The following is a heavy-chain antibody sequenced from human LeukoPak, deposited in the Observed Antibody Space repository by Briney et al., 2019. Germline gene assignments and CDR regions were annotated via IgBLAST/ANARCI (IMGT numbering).Heavy chain of an antibody. V-gene: IGHV3-21*01. J-gene: IGHJ3*02. D-gene: IGHD2-21*02. CDR1: GFTFSSYS. CDR2: ISSSSSYI. CDR3: ARDHYCGGDCYSNAFDI. Sequence: GGSLRLSCAASGFTFSSYSMNWVRQAPGKGLEWVSSISSSSSYIYYADSVKGRFTISRDNAKNSLYLQMNSLRAEDTAVYYCARDHYCGGDCYSNAFDIWGQGTMVTVSS.